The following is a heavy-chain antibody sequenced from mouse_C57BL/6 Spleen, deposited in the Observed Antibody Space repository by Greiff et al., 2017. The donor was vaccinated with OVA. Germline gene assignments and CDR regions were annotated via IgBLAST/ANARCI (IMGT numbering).Heavy chain of an antibody. J-gene: IGHJ1*03. Sequence: VMLVESGPELVKPGASVKISCKASGYAFSSSWMNWVKQRPGKGLEWIGRIYPGDGDTNYNGKFKGKATLTADKSSSTAYMQLSSLTSEDSAVYFCARYYDYDDWYFDVWGTGTTVTVSS. CDR1: GYAFSSSW. V-gene: IGHV1-82*01. CDR2: IYPGDGDT. D-gene: IGHD2-4*01. CDR3: ARYYDYDDWYFDV.